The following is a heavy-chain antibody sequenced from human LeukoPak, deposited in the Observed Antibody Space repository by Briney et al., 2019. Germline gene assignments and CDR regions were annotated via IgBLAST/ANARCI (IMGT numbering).Heavy chain of an antibody. Sequence: SETLSLTCAVSGYSISSGYYWGWIRQPPGKGLEWIGSIYHSGSTYYNPSLKSRVTISVDTSKNQFSLKLSSVTAADTAVYYCARARNYDYVWGSYRPRADAFDIWGQGTMVTVSS. CDR3: ARARNYDYVWGSYRPRADAFDI. D-gene: IGHD3-16*02. J-gene: IGHJ3*02. V-gene: IGHV4-38-2*01. CDR2: IYHSGST. CDR1: GYSISSGYY.